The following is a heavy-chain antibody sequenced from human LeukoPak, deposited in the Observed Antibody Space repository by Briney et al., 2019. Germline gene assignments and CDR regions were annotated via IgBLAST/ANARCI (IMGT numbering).Heavy chain of an antibody. CDR1: GGTFSSYA. D-gene: IGHD3-10*01. CDR2: IIPIFGTA. V-gene: IGHV1-69*13. J-gene: IGHJ4*02. CDR3: ARVGGAMVRGVIQYYFDY. Sequence: ASVKVSCKASGGTFSSYAISWVRQAPGQGLEWMGGIIPIFGTANYAQKFQGRVTITADESTSTAYMELSSLRSEDTAVYYCARVGGAMVRGVIQYYFDYWGQGTLVTVSS.